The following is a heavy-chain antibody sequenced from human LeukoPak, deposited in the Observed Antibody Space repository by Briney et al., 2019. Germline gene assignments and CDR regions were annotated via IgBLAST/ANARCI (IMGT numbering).Heavy chain of an antibody. D-gene: IGHD3-10*01. Sequence: SVKVACKASGGTFSSYAISWVRQAPGQGLEWMGRIIPIFGTANYAQKFQGRVTITTDESTSTAYMELSSLRSEDTAVYYCARGGSSRGDRFDYWGQGTLVTVSS. V-gene: IGHV1-69*05. CDR2: IIPIFGTA. J-gene: IGHJ4*02. CDR3: ARGGSSRGDRFDY. CDR1: GGTFSSYA.